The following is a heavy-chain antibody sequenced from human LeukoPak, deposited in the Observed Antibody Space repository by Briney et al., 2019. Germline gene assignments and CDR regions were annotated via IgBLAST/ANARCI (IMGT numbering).Heavy chain of an antibody. CDR1: GVTFSSYT. CDR3: VRGDSRDF. V-gene: IGHV3-21*01. CDR2: ISSSSSHT. Sequence: PGGSLRLSCVASGVTFSSYTMNWVRQAPGKGLEWGSSISSSSSHTHYADSVQGRFTISRDNAKNSLYLQMNSLRADDTAVYYCVRGDSRDFWGQGTLVTVSS. D-gene: IGHD6-13*01. J-gene: IGHJ4*02.